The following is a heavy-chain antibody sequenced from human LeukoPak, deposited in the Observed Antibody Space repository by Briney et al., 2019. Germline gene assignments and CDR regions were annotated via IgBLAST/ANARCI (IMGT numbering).Heavy chain of an antibody. D-gene: IGHD2-21*02. CDR1: GFTFSIHA. Sequence: PGGSLRLSCAASGFTFSIHAMTWVRQAPGKGLEWVAVISYDGSNKYYADSVKGRFTISRDNSKNTLYLQMNSLRAEDTAVYYCAKETDGVDAFDIWGQGSMVTVSS. V-gene: IGHV3-30*18. J-gene: IGHJ3*02. CDR3: AKETDGVDAFDI. CDR2: ISYDGSNK.